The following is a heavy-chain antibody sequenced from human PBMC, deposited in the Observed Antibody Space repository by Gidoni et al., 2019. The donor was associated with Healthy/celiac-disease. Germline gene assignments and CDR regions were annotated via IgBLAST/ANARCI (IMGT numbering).Heavy chain of an antibody. J-gene: IGHJ5*02. CDR1: GFTFSNPW. V-gene: IGHV3-15*01. D-gene: IGHD4-17*01. Sequence: EVQLVESGGGLVKPGGSLRLSCAASGFTFSNPWMSWVRQAPGKGLGWVGRIKSKTDGGTTDYAAPVKGRFTISRDDSKNTLYLQMNSLKTEDTAVYYCTTVYGDYVINWFDPWGQGTLVTVSS. CDR2: IKSKTDGGTT. CDR3: TTVYGDYVINWFDP.